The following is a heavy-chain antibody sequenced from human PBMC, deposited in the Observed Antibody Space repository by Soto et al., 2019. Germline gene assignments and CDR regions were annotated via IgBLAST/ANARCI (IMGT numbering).Heavy chain of an antibody. J-gene: IGHJ4*02. Sequence: EVHLVESGGGLVQSGGSLRLSCAASGFTPGNYWMHWVRQAPGKGLVWVSRINDYGTTINYAESVEGRFIISRDDAKSEVYLQMNNLRAEDSAVYYCARGGLEPFDYWGQGALVTVSS. D-gene: IGHD1-1*01. CDR1: GFTPGNYW. CDR3: ARGGLEPFDY. V-gene: IGHV3-74*01. CDR2: INDYGTTI.